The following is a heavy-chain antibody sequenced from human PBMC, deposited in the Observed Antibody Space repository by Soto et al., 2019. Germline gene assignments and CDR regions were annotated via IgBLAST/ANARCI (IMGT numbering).Heavy chain of an antibody. J-gene: IGHJ4*02. Sequence: HGGSLRLSCAASGFTFSNAWMSWVRQAPGKGLEWVGRIKGKTDGASTDYAAPVKDRFTISRDDSRNTVYLQVTSLKTEDTAVYYCAREVHPSEGSYFDFWGQGTLVTVSS. D-gene: IGHD3-10*01. V-gene: IGHV3-15*01. CDR1: GFTFSNAW. CDR2: IKGKTDGAST. CDR3: AREVHPSEGSYFDF.